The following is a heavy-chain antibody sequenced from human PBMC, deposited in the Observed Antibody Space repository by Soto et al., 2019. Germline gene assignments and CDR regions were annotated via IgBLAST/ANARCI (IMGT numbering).Heavy chain of an antibody. J-gene: IGHJ4*02. CDR3: AAASNYDILTGYPPHFDY. CDR2: IVVGSGNT. V-gene: IGHV1-58*02. D-gene: IGHD3-9*01. Sequence: ASVKVSFKASGFTFTSSAMQWVRQARGQRLEWIGWIVVGSGNTNCAQKFQERVTITRDMSTSTAYMELSSLRSEDTAVYYCAAASNYDILTGYPPHFDYWGQRTLVTVS. CDR1: GFTFTSSA.